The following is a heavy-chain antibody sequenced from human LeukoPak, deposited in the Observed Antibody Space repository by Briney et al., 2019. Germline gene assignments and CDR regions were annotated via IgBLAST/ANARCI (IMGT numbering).Heavy chain of an antibody. D-gene: IGHD3-10*01. Sequence: AETLSLTCTVSGGSISSYYWSWIRQPPGKGLEWIGYIYYSGSTNYNPSLKSRVTISVDTSKNQFSLKLSSVTAADTAVYYCARGSYGSGSCWGYYYYYMDVWGKGTTVTISS. V-gene: IGHV4-59*01. J-gene: IGHJ6*03. CDR3: ARGSYGSGSCWGYYYYYMDV. CDR2: IYYSGST. CDR1: GGSISSYY.